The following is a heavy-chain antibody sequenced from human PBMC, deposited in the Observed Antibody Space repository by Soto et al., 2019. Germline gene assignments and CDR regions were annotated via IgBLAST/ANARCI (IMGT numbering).Heavy chain of an antibody. D-gene: IGHD3-22*01. Sequence: QVQLQESGPGLVKPSQTLPLTCTVSGDSITTGNYYWSWIRQRPGKGLEWIGYTFHTGSTHYNPSRQSQPLIPIDTSANQVALRLRYVTAADTAVYYCARHVYHYYDSSGHIDSWGQGTLVTVSS. CDR2: TFHTGST. J-gene: IGHJ4*02. CDR1: GDSITTGNYY. CDR3: ARHVYHYYDSSGHIDS. V-gene: IGHV4-31*01.